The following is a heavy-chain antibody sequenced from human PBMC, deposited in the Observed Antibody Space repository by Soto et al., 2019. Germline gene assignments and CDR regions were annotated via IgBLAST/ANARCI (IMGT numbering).Heavy chain of an antibody. V-gene: IGHV4-39*01. CDR3: ARHAMLWVPAAIGP. D-gene: IGHD2-2*01. CDR2: IFYSGTT. J-gene: IGHJ5*02. Sequence: PSETLSLTCTVSGGSIGTSSYYWGGIRQPPGKGLEWIGSIFYSGTTYYNPSLKSRVTISVDTSKNQFSLKLSSVTVADTAVYYCARHAMLWVPAAIGPWGQGALVTVSS. CDR1: GGSIGTSSYY.